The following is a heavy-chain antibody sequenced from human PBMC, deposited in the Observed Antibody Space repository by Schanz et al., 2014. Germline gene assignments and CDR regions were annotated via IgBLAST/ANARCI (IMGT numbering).Heavy chain of an antibody. CDR3: ARDRVGASSYFDY. CDR1: GFNFANHA. V-gene: IGHV3-33*05. CDR2: ISSDGSKK. J-gene: IGHJ4*02. D-gene: IGHD1-26*01. Sequence: VQLVESGGGVVQPERSLRLSCAASGFNFANHAIHWVRQGQGNGLQWVAVISSDGSKKLYADSVKARFTISRDNSKNTLYLQMNNLRAEDTAVYYCARDRVGASSYFDYWGQGTLVTVSS.